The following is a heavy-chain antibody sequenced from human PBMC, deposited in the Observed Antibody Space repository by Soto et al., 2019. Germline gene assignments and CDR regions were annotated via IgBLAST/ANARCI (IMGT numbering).Heavy chain of an antibody. Sequence: QVQLVQSGAEVKKPGASVKVSCKASGYTFTSYGISWVRQAPRQGLEWMGWISAYNGNTNDAPKLQGRVTMTTDTSTSTAYMELRSLRSADTAVYYCARVGDSSGYRLPALDFDYWGQGTLVTVSS. V-gene: IGHV1-18*01. CDR3: ARVGDSSGYRLPALDFDY. D-gene: IGHD3-22*01. CDR2: ISAYNGNT. CDR1: GYTFTSYG. J-gene: IGHJ4*02.